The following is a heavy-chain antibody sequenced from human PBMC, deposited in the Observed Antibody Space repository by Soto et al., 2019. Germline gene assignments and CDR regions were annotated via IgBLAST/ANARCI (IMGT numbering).Heavy chain of an antibody. J-gene: IGHJ4*02. D-gene: IGHD3-22*01. Sequence: QVQLLQSGTEVKEPGASVKVSCKASGYTFTSFDISWVRQAPGQGLEWVGWTTAPKTHTNYAQKPKGRVTMTTDTSTTTAYMELRSLRSDDTAIYYGARGGYSSGYHYWGQGNVVTVS. V-gene: IGHV1-18*04. CDR2: TTAPKTHT. CDR1: GYTFTSFD. CDR3: ARGGYSSGYHY.